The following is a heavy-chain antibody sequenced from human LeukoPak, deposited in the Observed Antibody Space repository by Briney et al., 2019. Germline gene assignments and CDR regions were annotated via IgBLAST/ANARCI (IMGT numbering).Heavy chain of an antibody. CDR3: AGDSGTTGEVKFDP. J-gene: IGHJ5*02. CDR2: IDHSGST. Sequence: SETLSLTCAVYSGSFSGYFWSWIRQPPGKGLEWIGEIDHSGSTNYNPSLTSRVTISVDTSKNQFSLKLSSVTAAHPAVYYWAGDSGTTGEVKFDPWGQGTLVTVSS. D-gene: IGHD3-10*01. V-gene: IGHV4-34*01. CDR1: SGSFSGYF.